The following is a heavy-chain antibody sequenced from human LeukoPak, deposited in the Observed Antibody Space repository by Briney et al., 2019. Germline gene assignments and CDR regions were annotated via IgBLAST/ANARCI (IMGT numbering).Heavy chain of an antibody. V-gene: IGHV3-23*01. CDR2: ISGSGGST. D-gene: IGHD3-9*01. CDR3: AKDLVTGIGEFDY. J-gene: IGHJ4*02. Sequence: GGSLRLSCAASGFTLSRYSMNWVRQAPGKGLEWVSGISGSGGSTYYADSVKGRFTISRDNSKNTLYLQMNSLRAEDTAVYYCAKDLVTGIGEFDYWGQGTLVTVSS. CDR1: GFTLSRYS.